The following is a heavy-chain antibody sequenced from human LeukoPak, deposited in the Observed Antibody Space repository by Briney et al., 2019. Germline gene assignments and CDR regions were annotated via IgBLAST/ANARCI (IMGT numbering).Heavy chain of an antibody. CDR1: GGSINSYY. CDR2: IYSSGST. CDR3: ARARYFDWLSFYFDY. J-gene: IGHJ4*02. V-gene: IGHV4-4*07. D-gene: IGHD3-9*01. Sequence: SETLSLTCTVSGGSINSYYWNWIRQPAGKGLEWLGRIYSSGSTNYNPSLMSRVTMSVDTSKNQFSLKLSSVTAADTAVYYCARARYFDWLSFYFDYWGQGTLVTVSS.